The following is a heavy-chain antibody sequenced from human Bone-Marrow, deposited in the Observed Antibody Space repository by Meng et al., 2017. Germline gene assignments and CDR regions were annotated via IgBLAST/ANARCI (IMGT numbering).Heavy chain of an antibody. D-gene: IGHD3-10*01. CDR1: GFTFSSYG. J-gene: IGHJ4*02. Sequence: GGSLRLSCAASGFTFSSYGMHWVRQAPGKGLEWVAVIWYDGSNKYYADSVKGRFTISRDNSKNTLYLQMNSLRAEDTAVYYCARGDYYGSGATDYWGQGTLVTVSS. CDR3: ARGDYYGSGATDY. V-gene: IGHV3-33*01. CDR2: IWYDGSNK.